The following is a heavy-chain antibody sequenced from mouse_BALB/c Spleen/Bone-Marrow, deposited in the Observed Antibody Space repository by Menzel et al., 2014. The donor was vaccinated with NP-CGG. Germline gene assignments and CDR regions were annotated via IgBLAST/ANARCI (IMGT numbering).Heavy chain of an antibody. CDR1: GFTFSSYY. V-gene: IGHV5-6-2*01. J-gene: IGHJ2*01. CDR2: INSNGGSA. D-gene: IGHD1-1*02. CDR3: ARHGGFGNYFDY. Sequence: LQQSGGGLVKLGGSLKLSCAVSGFTFSSYYMSWVRQTPEKRLELVAAINSNGGSAYYPDTVKGRFTISRDNAKNTLFLQMSSLKSEDTALYYCARHGGFGNYFDYWGQGTTLTVSS.